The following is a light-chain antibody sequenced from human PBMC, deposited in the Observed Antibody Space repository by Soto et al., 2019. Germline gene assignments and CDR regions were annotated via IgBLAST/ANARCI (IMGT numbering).Light chain of an antibody. CDR1: SSDVGGYNA. V-gene: IGLV2-14*01. J-gene: IGLJ1*01. CDR3: NSFRVNHLYV. Sequence: QSVLTQPASVSGSPGQTITISCTGTSSDVGGYNAVSWYQHHPGKAPKLIIYEVTHRPAGISDRFSACKSGNTASLTISGLQAEDEADYYCNSFRVNHLYVFGTGTKVTVL. CDR2: EVT.